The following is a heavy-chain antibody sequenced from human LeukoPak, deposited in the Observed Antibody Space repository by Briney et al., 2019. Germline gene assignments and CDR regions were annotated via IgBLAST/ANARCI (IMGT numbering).Heavy chain of an antibody. CDR3: ATEEGDSGRDYAQH. CDR2: IYPGDSDT. Sequence: GESLKISCKGSGYSFTDYWIGWVRQMPGKGLEWMGIIYPGDSDTTYSPSFQGQVTMSADKSISTAYLQWSSLKASDTAIYYCATEEGDSGRDYAQHWGQGTLVTVSS. J-gene: IGHJ1*01. CDR1: GYSFTDYW. D-gene: IGHD1-26*01. V-gene: IGHV5-51*01.